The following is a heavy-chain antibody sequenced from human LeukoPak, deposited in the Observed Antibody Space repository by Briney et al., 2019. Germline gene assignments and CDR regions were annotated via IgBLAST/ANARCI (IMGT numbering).Heavy chain of an antibody. CDR1: GGSISSYY. CDR2: IYTSGST. J-gene: IGHJ3*02. D-gene: IGHD5-18*01. CDR3: ARDLQDSYGPNHAFDI. V-gene: IGHV4-4*07. Sequence: KPSETLSLTCTVSGGSISSYYWSWIRQPAGKGLEWIGRIYTSGSTNYNPSLKSRVTMSVDTSKNQFSLKLSSVTAADTAVYYCARDLQDSYGPNHAFDIWGQGTMVTVSS.